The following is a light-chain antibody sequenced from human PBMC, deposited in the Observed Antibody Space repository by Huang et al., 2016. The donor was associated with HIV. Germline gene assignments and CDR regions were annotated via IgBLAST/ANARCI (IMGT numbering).Light chain of an antibody. CDR2: DAF. V-gene: IGKV3-11*01. CDR3: QQRSNWL. CDR1: QNVNNY. J-gene: IGKJ3*01. Sequence: EIVLTQAPATLSLFPGERATLSCRASQNVNNYLAWYQQRPGQAPRLLIYDAFNRATGIPARFSGSGSGTNITLSINSLEPEDFTIYYCQQRSNWLFGPGTRVEVK.